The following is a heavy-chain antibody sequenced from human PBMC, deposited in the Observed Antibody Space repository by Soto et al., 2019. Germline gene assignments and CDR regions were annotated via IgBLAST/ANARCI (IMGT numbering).Heavy chain of an antibody. CDR1: GFTFSSYG. CDR3: ARDGRRYCSGGSCYYFDY. D-gene: IGHD2-15*01. V-gene: IGHV3-33*01. CDR2: IWYDGSNK. Sequence: QPGGSLRLSCAASGFTFSSYGMHWVRQAPGKGLEWVAVIWYDGSNKYYADSVKGRFTISRDNSKNTLYLQMNSLRAEDTAVYYCARDGRRYCSGGSCYYFDYWGQGTLVTVSS. J-gene: IGHJ4*02.